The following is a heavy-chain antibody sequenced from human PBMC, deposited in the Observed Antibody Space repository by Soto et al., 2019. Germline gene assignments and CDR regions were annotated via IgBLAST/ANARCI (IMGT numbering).Heavy chain of an antibody. CDR1: GFTVSSNY. CDR3: ARGDCSGGSCSSRDTYYYYYYMDV. Sequence: EVQLVESGGGLVQPGGSLRLSCAASGFTVSSNYMSWVRQAPGKGLEWVSVIYSGGSTYYADSVKGRFTISRDNSKNTMYLQMNSLRAADTAVYYCARGDCSGGSCSSRDTYYYYYYMDVWGKGTTVTVSS. J-gene: IGHJ6*03. D-gene: IGHD2-15*01. V-gene: IGHV3-66*01. CDR2: IYSGGST.